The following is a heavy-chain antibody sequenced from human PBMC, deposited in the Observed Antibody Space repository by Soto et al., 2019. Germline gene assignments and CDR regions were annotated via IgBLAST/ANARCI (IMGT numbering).Heavy chain of an antibody. CDR1: GFPFSSYA. D-gene: IGHD3-10*02. J-gene: IGHJ3*02. CDR2: ISYDGSNK. V-gene: IGHV3-30-3*01. CDR3: ARAQCSWVACDI. Sequence: VSLSCAASGFPFSSYAMHWVRQAPGKGLEWVAVISYDGSNKYYADSVKGRFTISRDNSKNTLYLQMNSLRAEDTAVYYCARAQCSWVACDIWGQGTTVTVSS.